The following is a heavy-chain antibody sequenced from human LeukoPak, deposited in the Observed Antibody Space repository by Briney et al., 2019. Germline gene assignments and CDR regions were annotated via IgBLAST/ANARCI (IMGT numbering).Heavy chain of an antibody. J-gene: IGHJ4*02. CDR1: GGSISSYY. D-gene: IGHD3-9*01. CDR3: AKDRRYDILTPFDY. V-gene: IGHV3-23*01. CDR2: ISGSGGST. Sequence: ETLSLTCTVSGGSISSYYWSWIRQPPGKGLEWVSGISGSGGSTYYADSVKGRFTISRDNSKNTLYLQMNSLRAEDTAIYYCAKDRRYDILTPFDYWGQGTLVTVSS.